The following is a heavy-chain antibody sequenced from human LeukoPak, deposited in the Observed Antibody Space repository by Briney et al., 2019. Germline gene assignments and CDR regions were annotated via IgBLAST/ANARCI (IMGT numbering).Heavy chain of an antibody. CDR3: ALIPYCTTATCYYFDF. J-gene: IGHJ4*02. CDR2: ISTYNGDT. V-gene: IGHV1-18*01. CDR1: GYTFTSYG. D-gene: IGHD2-2*01. Sequence: ASVKVSCKASGYTFTSYGISWVRQAPGQGLEWMGWISTYNGDTNYAQKFQGRVTMTADTSTSTTYKELRSLRSDDTAVYYCALIPYCTTATCYYFDFWGQGTLVTVSS.